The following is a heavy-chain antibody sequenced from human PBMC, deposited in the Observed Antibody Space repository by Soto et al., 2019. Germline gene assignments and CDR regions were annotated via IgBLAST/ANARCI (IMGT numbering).Heavy chain of an antibody. D-gene: IGHD6-13*01. CDR3: ARETAGYTSPSAFDY. CDR1: GFTFSTYS. CDR2: ISSTSTYI. V-gene: IGHV3-21*01. Sequence: PGGSLRLSCAASGFTFSTYSMNWVLQAPGKGLEWISSISSTSTYIYYADSLKGRFTISRDNTKNSLYLQINSLRDDDTAVYYCARETAGYTSPSAFDYWGQGALVTVSS. J-gene: IGHJ4*02.